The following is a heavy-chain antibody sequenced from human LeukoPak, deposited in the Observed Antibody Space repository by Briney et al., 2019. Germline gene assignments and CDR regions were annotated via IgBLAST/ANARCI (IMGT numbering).Heavy chain of an antibody. J-gene: IGHJ5*02. V-gene: IGHV3-23*01. Sequence: GGSLRLSCAASGFTFSSYAMSWVRQAPGKGLEWVSAISGSGGSTYYADSVKGRFTISRDNSKNTLYLQMNSLRAEDTAVYHCAKDRYSSSWYWFDPWGQGTLVTVSS. D-gene: IGHD6-13*01. CDR1: GFTFSSYA. CDR3: AKDRYSSSWYWFDP. CDR2: ISGSGGST.